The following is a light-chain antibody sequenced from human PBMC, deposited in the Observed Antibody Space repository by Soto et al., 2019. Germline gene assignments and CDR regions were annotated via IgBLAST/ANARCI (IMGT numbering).Light chain of an antibody. Sequence: QSVLTQPASVSGSPGQSITISCTGTNTDIGGYNWVSWYQQHPGRAPKLIIYEVTNRPSGVSDRFSGSESGNTASLTISGLQTDDQANYFCSAYRRPTTLVFGPGTKVTV. CDR1: NTDIGGYNW. V-gene: IGLV2-14*01. J-gene: IGLJ1*01. CDR3: SAYRRPTTLV. CDR2: EVT.